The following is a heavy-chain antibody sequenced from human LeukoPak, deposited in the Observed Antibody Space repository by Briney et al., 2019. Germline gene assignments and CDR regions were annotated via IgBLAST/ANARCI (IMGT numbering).Heavy chain of an antibody. CDR2: IYYSGST. CDR3: AGYSSSSPPGY. Sequence: PSETLSLTCTVSGGSISSYYWSWIRQPPGKGLEWIGYIYYSGSTNYNPSLKSRVTISVDTSKNQFSLKLSSVTAADTAVYYCAGYSSSSPPGYWGQGTLVTVSS. CDR1: GGSISSYY. J-gene: IGHJ4*02. V-gene: IGHV4-59*12. D-gene: IGHD6-6*01.